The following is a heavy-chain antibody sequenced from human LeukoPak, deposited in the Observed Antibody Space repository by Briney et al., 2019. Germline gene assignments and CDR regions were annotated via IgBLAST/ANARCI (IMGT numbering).Heavy chain of an antibody. CDR3: ARETIAVAGE. V-gene: IGHV4-59*12. J-gene: IGHJ4*02. D-gene: IGHD6-19*01. Sequence: SETLSLTCTVSGGSISSYYWSWIPQPPGKGLEWIGYIYYSGSTNYNPSLKSRVTISVDTSKNQFSLKLSSVTAADTAVYYCARETIAVAGEWGQGTLVTVSS. CDR2: IYYSGST. CDR1: GGSISSYY.